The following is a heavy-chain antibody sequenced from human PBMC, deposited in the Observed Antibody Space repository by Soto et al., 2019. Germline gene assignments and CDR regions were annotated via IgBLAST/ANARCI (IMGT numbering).Heavy chain of an antibody. CDR2: INHSGST. D-gene: IGHD3-3*01. V-gene: IGHV4-34*01. J-gene: IGHJ4*02. CDR3: ARSDFWSGYYTDY. Sequence: SETLSLTCAVYGGSFSGYYWTWIRQPPGTGLEWIGEINHSGSTNYSPSLKSRVTISVDTSKNQFSLKLSSVTAANTAVYYCARSDFWSGYYTDYWGQGTLVTVSS. CDR1: GGSFSGYY.